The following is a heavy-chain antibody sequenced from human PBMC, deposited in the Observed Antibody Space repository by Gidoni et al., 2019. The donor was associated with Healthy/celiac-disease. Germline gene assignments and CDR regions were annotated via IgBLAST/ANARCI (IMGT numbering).Heavy chain of an antibody. D-gene: IGHD6-6*01. V-gene: IGHV3-9*01. CDR3: AKAGGIAARGLDNWFDP. CDR2: LSWSNGSI. J-gene: IGHJ5*02. CDR1: GFTVDEYA. Sequence: EVQLVASGGGLVQPGSSLRLSCQDSGFTVDEYAMHWVRQAPGKGLDWVACLSWSNGSIGYADSVKGRFTISRDNAKNSLYLQMNSLRAEDTALYYCAKAGGIAARGLDNWFDPWGQGTLVTVSS.